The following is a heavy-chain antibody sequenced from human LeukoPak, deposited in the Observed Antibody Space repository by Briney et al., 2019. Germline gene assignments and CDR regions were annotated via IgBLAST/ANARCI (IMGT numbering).Heavy chain of an antibody. CDR2: ISWNSGSI. Sequence: GRSLRLSCAASGFTFDDYAMHWVRQAPGKGLEWVSGISWNSGSIGYADSVKGRFTISRDNAKNSLYLQMNSLRAEDTALYYCASSRQGNPISGVVRGSTNPLDYWGQGTLVTVSS. D-gene: IGHD3-3*01. CDR3: ASSRQGNPISGVVRGSTNPLDY. V-gene: IGHV3-9*01. J-gene: IGHJ4*02. CDR1: GFTFDDYA.